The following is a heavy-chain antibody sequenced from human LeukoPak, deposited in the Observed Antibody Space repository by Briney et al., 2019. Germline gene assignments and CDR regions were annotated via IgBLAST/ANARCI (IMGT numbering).Heavy chain of an antibody. CDR1: GFTFSSYS. CDR2: ISSSSSYI. D-gene: IGHD2-21*02. J-gene: IGHJ4*02. CDR3: ARGLAYCGGDCSDY. Sequence: KSGGSLRLSCAASGFTFSSYSMNWVRQAPGKGLEWVSSISSSSSYIYYADSVKGRFTISRDNAKNSLYLQMNSLRAEDTAVYYCARGLAYCGGDCSDYWGQGTLVTVSS. V-gene: IGHV3-21*01.